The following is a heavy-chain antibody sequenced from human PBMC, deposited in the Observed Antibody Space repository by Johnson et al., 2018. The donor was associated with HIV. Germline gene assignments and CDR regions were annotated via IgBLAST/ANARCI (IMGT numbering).Heavy chain of an antibody. V-gene: IGHV3-11*04. J-gene: IGHJ3*02. Sequence: QVQLLESGGGVVRPGGSLRLSCAASGFTFSDYYMSWLRQAPGKGLEWVSFISSTASTIYYADSVKGRFTISRDNAKNSLYLQMNSLRAEGTAVYYCARDRGYCTNGVCYYDAFDIWGQGTMVTVS. CDR2: ISSTASTI. CDR3: ARDRGYCTNGVCYYDAFDI. CDR1: GFTFSDYY. D-gene: IGHD2-8*01.